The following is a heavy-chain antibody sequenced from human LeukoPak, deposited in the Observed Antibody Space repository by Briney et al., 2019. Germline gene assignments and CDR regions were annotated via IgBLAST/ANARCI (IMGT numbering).Heavy chain of an antibody. V-gene: IGHV4-59*01. Sequence: TSETLSLTCTVSGGSISSYYWSWIRQPPGKGLEWIGYIYYSGSTNYNPSLKSRVTISVDTSKNQSSLKLSSVTAADTAVYYCAREFDGHNWFDPWGQGTLVTVSS. D-gene: IGHD3-9*01. CDR2: IYYSGST. J-gene: IGHJ5*02. CDR1: GGSISSYY. CDR3: AREFDGHNWFDP.